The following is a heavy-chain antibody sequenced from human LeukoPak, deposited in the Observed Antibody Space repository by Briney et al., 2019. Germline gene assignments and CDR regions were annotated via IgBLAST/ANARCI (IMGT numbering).Heavy chain of an antibody. Sequence: PGGSLRLSCTASGFIFNDYPMHWVRQAPGKGLEWVAVISEDGINKFYADSVKGRFTISRDNSKNTLYVQMNSLRREDSAVYYCARDHYYDSSGYYRPFDYWGQGTLVTVSS. CDR2: ISEDGINK. V-gene: IGHV3-30-3*01. D-gene: IGHD3-22*01. CDR1: GFIFNDYP. CDR3: ARDHYYDSSGYYRPFDY. J-gene: IGHJ4*02.